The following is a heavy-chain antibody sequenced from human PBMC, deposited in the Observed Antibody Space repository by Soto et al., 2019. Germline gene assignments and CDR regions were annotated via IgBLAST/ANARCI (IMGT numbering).Heavy chain of an antibody. D-gene: IGHD3-3*01. CDR1: GCSISSSNW. CDR2: IYHSGST. V-gene: IGHV4-4*02. J-gene: IGHJ6*01. Sequence: SETLSLTCAVSGCSISSSNWWSGVRQPPGKGLEWIGEIYHSGSTNYNPSLKSRVTISVDKSKNQFSLKLSSVTAADTAVYYCARVDFWSGYVDMLIMPRPPGTGDGMDVCGQGTTVT. CDR3: ARVDFWSGYVDMLIMPRPPGTGDGMDV.